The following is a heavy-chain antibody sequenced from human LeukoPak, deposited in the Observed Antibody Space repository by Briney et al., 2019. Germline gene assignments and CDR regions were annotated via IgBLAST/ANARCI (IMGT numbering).Heavy chain of an antibody. J-gene: IGHJ5*02. Sequence: ASVKVSCKASGYTFTSNYIHWVRQAPGQGLEWMGMIYPRDGSTSYAQKFQGRVTITADESTSTAYMELSSLRSEDTAVYYCARDHYDFWSGYYKPNWFDPWGQGTLVTVSS. CDR2: IYPRDGST. V-gene: IGHV1-46*01. CDR1: GYTFTSNY. CDR3: ARDHYDFWSGYYKPNWFDP. D-gene: IGHD3-3*01.